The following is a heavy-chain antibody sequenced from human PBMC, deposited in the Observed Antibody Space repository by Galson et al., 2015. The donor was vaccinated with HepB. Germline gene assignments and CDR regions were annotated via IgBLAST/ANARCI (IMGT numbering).Heavy chain of an antibody. J-gene: IGHJ4*02. CDR2: IYYSGST. Sequence: LSLTCTVSGGSISSSSYYWGWIRQPPGKGLEWIGSIYYSGSTYYNPSLKSRVTISVDTSKNQFSLKLSSVTAADTAVYYCARHVVTYSSSLGLKVRSYYFDYWGQGTLVTVSS. D-gene: IGHD6-13*01. CDR1: GGSISSSSYY. CDR3: ARHVVTYSSSLGLKVRSYYFDY. V-gene: IGHV4-39*01.